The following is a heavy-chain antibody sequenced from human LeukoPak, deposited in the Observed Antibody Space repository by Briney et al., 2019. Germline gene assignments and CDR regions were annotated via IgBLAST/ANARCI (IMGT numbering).Heavy chain of an antibody. Sequence: SQTLSLTCAVSGGSISSGGYSWSWIRQPPGKGLEWIGYIYHSGSTNYNPSLKSRVTISVDTSKNQFSLKLSSVTAADTAVYYCARGFSSTYYYGSGSYSSYGMDVWGQGTTVTVSS. CDR1: GGSISSGGYS. D-gene: IGHD3-10*01. CDR3: ARGFSSTYYYGSGSYSSYGMDV. V-gene: IGHV4-30-2*01. J-gene: IGHJ6*02. CDR2: IYHSGST.